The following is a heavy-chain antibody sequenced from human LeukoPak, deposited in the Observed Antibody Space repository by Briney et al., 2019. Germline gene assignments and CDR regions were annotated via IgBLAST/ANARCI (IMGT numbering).Heavy chain of an antibody. CDR2: IYPVDSDT. CDR1: GYRFTSYW. V-gene: IGHV5-51*01. Sequence: GESLKISCKGSGYRFTSYWIGWVRQMPGKGLELMGMIYPVDSDTRYSPSFQGQVTISADKSISAAYLQWSGLKASAPAMYYCARHTNDYGGYGDYWGQGTLVTVSS. CDR3: ARHTNDYGGYGDY. J-gene: IGHJ4*02. D-gene: IGHD4-23*01.